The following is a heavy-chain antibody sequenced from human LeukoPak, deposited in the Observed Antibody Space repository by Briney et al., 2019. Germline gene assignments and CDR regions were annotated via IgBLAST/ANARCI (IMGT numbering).Heavy chain of an antibody. D-gene: IGHD6-13*01. CDR3: ARLLAAPNTKNY. CDR1: AFTASNNY. V-gene: IGHV3-53*01. Sequence: GGSLRLSCAVSAFTASNNYMSWVRQAPGKGLEWVSLIYGIGNAYYADSVKGRFTISRDNSRNTLYLQMNSLRAEDTAVYYCARLLAAPNTKNYWGQGTLVTVSS. CDR2: IYGIGNA. J-gene: IGHJ4*02.